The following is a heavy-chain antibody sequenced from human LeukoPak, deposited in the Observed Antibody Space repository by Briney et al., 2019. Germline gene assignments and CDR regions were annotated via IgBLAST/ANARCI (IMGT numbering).Heavy chain of an antibody. CDR2: ISSSGSTI. V-gene: IGHV3-48*03. CDR1: GFTFSSYE. J-gene: IGHJ6*04. CDR3: AELGITMIGGV. Sequence: GGSVGLPCASSGFTFSSYEMNWVRQAPGKGLEWVSYISSSGSTIYYADSVKGRFTISRDNAKNSLYLQMNSLRAEDTAVYYCAELGITMIGGVWGKGTTVTISS. D-gene: IGHD3-10*02.